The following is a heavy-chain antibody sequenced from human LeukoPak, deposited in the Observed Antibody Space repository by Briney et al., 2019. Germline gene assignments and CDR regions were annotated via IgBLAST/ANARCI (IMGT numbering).Heavy chain of an antibody. CDR2: IVPSSGGT. J-gene: IGHJ4*02. CDR3: ALSVGATMGFDY. D-gene: IGHD1-26*01. V-gene: IGHV1-2*02. CDR1: GYSFSAYY. Sequence: GASVKVSCKASGYSFSAYYMHWVRQAPGQGLEWMGCIVPSSGGTDYAQKFQGRVTMTRDTSISTAYMELSRLRSDDTAVFYCALSVGATMGFDYWGQGTLVTVSS.